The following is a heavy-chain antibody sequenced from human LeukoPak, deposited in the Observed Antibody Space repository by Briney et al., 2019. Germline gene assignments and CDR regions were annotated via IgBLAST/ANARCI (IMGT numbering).Heavy chain of an antibody. V-gene: IGHV4-38-2*02. J-gene: IGHJ4*02. D-gene: IGHD3-10*01. CDR1: GYSVSSGYY. Sequence: SETLSLTCTVSGYSVSSGYYWGWIRQPPGKGLEWIGSMYHSGDTYYNPSLKSRVTISVDTSKNQLSLKLSSVTAADTAVYYCARLNGELSDYWGQGTLVTVSS. CDR3: ARLNGELSDY. CDR2: MYHSGDT.